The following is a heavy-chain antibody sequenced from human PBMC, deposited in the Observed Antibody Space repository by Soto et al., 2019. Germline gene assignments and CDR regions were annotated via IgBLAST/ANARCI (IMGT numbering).Heavy chain of an antibody. CDR1: GGSISSYY. D-gene: IGHD2-2*01. V-gene: IGHV4-59*01. CDR2: IYYSGST. CDR3: ARVLVPVPERGENWFDP. Sequence: SKTLSLTCTVSGGSISSYYWSWIRQPPGKGLEWIGYIYYSGSTNYNPSLKSRVTISVDTCKNQFSLKLSSVTAADTAVYYCARVLVPVPERGENWFDPWGQGTLVTVSS. J-gene: IGHJ5*02.